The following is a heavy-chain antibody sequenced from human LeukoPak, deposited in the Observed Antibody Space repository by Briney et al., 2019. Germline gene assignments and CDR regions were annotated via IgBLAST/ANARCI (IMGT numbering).Heavy chain of an antibody. CDR3: ARLEASQKHSSHCSSTTCYTTRFDY. CDR1: GGSISSSSYY. V-gene: IGHV4-39*01. Sequence: KSSETLSLTCTVSGGSISSSSYYWGWIRQPPGKGLEWIGNIYYSGNTYYNPSLKSRVTISVDTSKNQFSLNLSPVTAADTAVYYCARLEASQKHSSHCSSTTCYTTRFDYWGQGTLVTVSS. D-gene: IGHD2-2*02. CDR2: IYYSGNT. J-gene: IGHJ4*02.